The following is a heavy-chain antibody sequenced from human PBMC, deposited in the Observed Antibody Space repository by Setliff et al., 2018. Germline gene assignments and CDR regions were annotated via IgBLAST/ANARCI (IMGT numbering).Heavy chain of an antibody. CDR3: ARKGISALSGAFDM. CDR1: GGSISNYY. CDR2: IYTSGST. J-gene: IGHJ3*02. Sequence: SETLSLTCTVSGGSISNYYWSWIRQPAGKGLEWIGRIYTSGSTNYSPSLKSRVTMSVDTSKNQFSLKLSPVTAADTAVYYCARKGISALSGAFDMWGQGTMVTVSS. D-gene: IGHD1-26*01. V-gene: IGHV4-4*07.